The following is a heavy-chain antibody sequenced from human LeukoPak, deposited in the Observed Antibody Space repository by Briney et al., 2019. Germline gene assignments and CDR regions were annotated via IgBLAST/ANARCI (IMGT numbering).Heavy chain of an antibody. J-gene: IGHJ5*02. Sequence: ASETLSLTCTVSGFPFSSGVYYWSWIRQHPGKGLEWVAYTYYGGSTHYNPSLKSRVTISINTSKNQFSLRLSSVTAADTAVYYCAREGASGSPRGRFDPWGQGTLVTVSS. CDR2: TYYGGST. CDR1: GFPFSSGVYY. D-gene: IGHD3-10*01. CDR3: AREGASGSPRGRFDP. V-gene: IGHV4-31*03.